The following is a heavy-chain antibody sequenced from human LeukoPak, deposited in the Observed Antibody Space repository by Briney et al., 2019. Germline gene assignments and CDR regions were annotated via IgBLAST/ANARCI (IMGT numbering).Heavy chain of an antibody. Sequence: ASVKVSCKASGYTFTGYYMHWVRQAPGQGLEWMGWINPNRGGTNYAQKSQGRVTMTRDTSISTAYMELSRLRSDDTAVYYCARDHSPITMVRGVIIGYYWGQGTLVTVSS. J-gene: IGHJ4*02. CDR1: GYTFTGYY. CDR2: INPNRGGT. D-gene: IGHD3-10*01. CDR3: ARDHSPITMVRGVIIGYY. V-gene: IGHV1-2*02.